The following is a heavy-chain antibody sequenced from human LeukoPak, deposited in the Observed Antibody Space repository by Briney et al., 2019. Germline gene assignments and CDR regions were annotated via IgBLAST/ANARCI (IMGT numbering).Heavy chain of an antibody. V-gene: IGHV3-30*02. D-gene: IGHD3-3*01. J-gene: IGHJ4*02. CDR3: AKDPRTYYDFWSGYHRWYFDY. CDR1: GFTFSSYG. Sequence: PGRSLRLSCAASGFTFSSYGMHWVRQAPGKGLEWVAFIRYDGSNKYYADSVKGRFTISRDNSKNTLYLQMNSLRAEDTAVYYYAKDPRTYYDFWSGYHRWYFDYWGQGTLVTVSS. CDR2: IRYDGSNK.